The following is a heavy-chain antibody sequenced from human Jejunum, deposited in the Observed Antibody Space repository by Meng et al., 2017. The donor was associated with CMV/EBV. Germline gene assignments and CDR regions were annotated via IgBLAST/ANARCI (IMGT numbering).Heavy chain of an antibody. CDR1: GFAFARYA. D-gene: IGHD3-22*01. J-gene: IGHJ4*02. CDR3: ARGVYYESSGYSLEY. Sequence: SGFAFARYAMTWFRQAPGKGLEWISSLVGSGVTTSYADSVKGRFTISRDNSKNALYLQMNSLRGEDTAVYYCARGVYYESSGYSLEYWGQGTLVTVSS. CDR2: LVGSGVTT. V-gene: IGHV3-23*01.